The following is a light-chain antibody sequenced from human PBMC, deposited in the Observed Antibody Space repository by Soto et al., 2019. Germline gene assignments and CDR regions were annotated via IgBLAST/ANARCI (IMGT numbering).Light chain of an antibody. CDR2: GAS. CDR1: QSVGRNY. J-gene: IGKJ4*01. CDR3: QQYGSSPLT. Sequence: EIVLTQSPGTLSLSPGERVTLSCRASQSVGRNYLAWYQQKPGQAPRLLIHGASTRATGIPERFSGSGSGTDFTFTISRLEPEDFAVYYCQQYGSSPLTFGGGTKVETK. V-gene: IGKV3-20*01.